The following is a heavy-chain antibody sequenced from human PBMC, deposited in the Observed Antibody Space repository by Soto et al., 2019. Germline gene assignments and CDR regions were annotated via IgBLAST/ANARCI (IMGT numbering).Heavy chain of an antibody. CDR1: GGSISSGGYY. CDR2: IYYSGST. Sequence: SETLSLTCTVSGGSISSGGYYWSWIRQHPGKGLEWIGYIYYSGSTYYNPSLKSRVTISVDTSKNPFSLKLSSVTAADTAVYYCARELKYYDILTGYYPDAFDIWGQGTMVTVSS. J-gene: IGHJ3*02. V-gene: IGHV4-31*03. CDR3: ARELKYYDILTGYYPDAFDI. D-gene: IGHD3-9*01.